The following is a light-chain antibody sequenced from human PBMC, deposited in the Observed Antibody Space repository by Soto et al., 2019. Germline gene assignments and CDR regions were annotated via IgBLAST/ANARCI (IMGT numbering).Light chain of an antibody. Sequence: DIQMTQSPSSLSASVGDRVTITCQASQDISNYLNWYQQKPGKDPKLLIYDASNLETGVPSRFSGSGTGTDFTFTISSLQPQDMATYYCQQYDNLPALTFGGGTKVQIK. CDR3: QQYDNLPALT. CDR1: QDISNY. V-gene: IGKV1-33*01. J-gene: IGKJ4*01. CDR2: DAS.